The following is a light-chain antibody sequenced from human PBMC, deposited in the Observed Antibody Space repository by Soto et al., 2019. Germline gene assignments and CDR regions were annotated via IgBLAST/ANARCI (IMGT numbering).Light chain of an antibody. Sequence: QSVLTQPPSASGTPGQRVTISCSGSSSNIGSDAVSWFQQPPGTAPKLLIYSNNQRPSGVPDRFSGSKSGTSASLAISGLQSEDEADYYCAAWDDSLNGYVVFGGGTKLTVL. CDR3: AAWDDSLNGYVV. V-gene: IGLV1-44*01. CDR2: SNN. CDR1: SSNIGSDA. J-gene: IGLJ2*01.